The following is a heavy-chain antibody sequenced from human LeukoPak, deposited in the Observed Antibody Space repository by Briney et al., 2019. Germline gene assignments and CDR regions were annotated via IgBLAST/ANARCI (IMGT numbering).Heavy chain of an antibody. D-gene: IGHD5-18*01. J-gene: IGHJ4*02. CDR1: GFTFSSYG. CDR2: IWYDGSNK. CDR3: ARERPDGYSYGFDY. V-gene: IGHV3-33*01. Sequence: PGGSLRLSCAASGFTFSSYGMHWVRQAPGNGLEWVAVIWYDGSNKYYADSVKGRFTISRDNSKNTLYLQMNSLRAEDTAVYYCARERPDGYSYGFDYWGQGTLVTVSS.